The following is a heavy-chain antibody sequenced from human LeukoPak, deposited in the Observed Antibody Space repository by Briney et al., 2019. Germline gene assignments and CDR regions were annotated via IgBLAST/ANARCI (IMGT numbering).Heavy chain of an antibody. V-gene: IGHV3-30*18. D-gene: IGHD3-22*01. CDR3: VKVEYYESSGYLGDY. Sequence: GGSLRLSCEASGFTFSSYGMHWVRQAPGKGLEWVAVTSIDGRNNYYADSVKGRFTISRDNSKNTLYPQMNSLRAEDTAVYYCVKVEYYESSGYLGDYWGQGTLVTVSS. CDR2: TSIDGRNN. J-gene: IGHJ4*02. CDR1: GFTFSSYG.